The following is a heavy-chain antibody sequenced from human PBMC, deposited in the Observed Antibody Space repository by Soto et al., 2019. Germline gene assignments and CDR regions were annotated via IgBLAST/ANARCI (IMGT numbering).Heavy chain of an antibody. Sequence: EVQLVESGGGLVQPGGSLRLSCAASGFTVSTNFMTWVRQAPGKGLEWVSVIYSGGSTFYADSVKGRFTITRDNSENTLYFQMNSLRAEDTAVYYCARAKMQLWPNYYDDGLDVWCQGTTVTVSS. D-gene: IGHD5-18*01. J-gene: IGHJ6*02. V-gene: IGHV3-66*01. CDR2: IYSGGST. CDR3: ARAKMQLWPNYYDDGLDV. CDR1: GFTVSTNF.